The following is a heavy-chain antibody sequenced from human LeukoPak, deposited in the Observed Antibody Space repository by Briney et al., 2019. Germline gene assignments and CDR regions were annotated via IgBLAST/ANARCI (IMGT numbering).Heavy chain of an antibody. CDR1: GYSISSGYY. V-gene: IGHV4-38-2*01. D-gene: IGHD3-10*01. J-gene: IGHJ4*02. Sequence: PSETLSLTCAVSGYSISSGYYWGWIRQPPGKGLEWIGSIYHSGSTYYNPSLKSRVTISVDTSKNQFSLKLSSVTAADTAVYYCARRGGSGSHYPFDYWGQGTLVTVSS. CDR3: ARRGGSGSHYPFDY. CDR2: IYHSGST.